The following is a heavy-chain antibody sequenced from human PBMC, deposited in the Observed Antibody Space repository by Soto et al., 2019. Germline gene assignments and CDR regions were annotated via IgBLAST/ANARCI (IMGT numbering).Heavy chain of an antibody. CDR1: VYTLASYY. CDR3: AIDRIIAARGVGY. J-gene: IGHJ1*01. V-gene: IGHV1-2*02. D-gene: IGHD6-6*01. CDR2: INPNSGGT. Sequence: GXSEELYCRASVYTLASYYMDWVRHAPGQGLEWMGWINPNSGGTNYAQKFQGRVTMTRDTSISTAYMELSRLRSDDTAVYYCAIDRIIAARGVGYSGQGTLATLSS.